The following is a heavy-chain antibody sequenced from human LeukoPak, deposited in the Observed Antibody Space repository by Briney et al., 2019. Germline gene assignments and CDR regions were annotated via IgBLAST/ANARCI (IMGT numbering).Heavy chain of an antibody. CDR1: GGSFSGYY. D-gene: IGHD3-22*01. J-gene: IGHJ4*02. CDR3: ARSSSRYYYYFDY. V-gene: IGHV4-31*11. Sequence: SETLSLTCAVYGGSFSGYYWSWIRQHPGMGLEWIGYIYYIGSTYYNPSLKSRVTISVDTSKNQFSLKLSSVTAADTAMYYCARSSSRYYYYFDYWGQGTLVTVSS. CDR2: IYYIGST.